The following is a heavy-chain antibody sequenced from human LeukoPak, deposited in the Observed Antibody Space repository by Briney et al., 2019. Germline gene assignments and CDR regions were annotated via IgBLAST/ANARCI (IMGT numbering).Heavy chain of an antibody. CDR2: ISWNSGSI. CDR1: GFTFDDYA. V-gene: IGHV3-9*01. CDR3: AKDMIGADYYDSSHFDY. D-gene: IGHD3-22*01. J-gene: IGHJ4*02. Sequence: PGGSLRLSCAASGFTFDDYAMHWVRQAPGKGLEWVSGISWNSGSIGYADSVKGRFTISRDNAKNSLYLQMNSLRAEDTALYYCAKDMIGADYYDSSHFDYWGQGTLVTVSS.